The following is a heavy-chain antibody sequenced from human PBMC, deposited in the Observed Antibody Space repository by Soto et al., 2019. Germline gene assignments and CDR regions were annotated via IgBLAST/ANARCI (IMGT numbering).Heavy chain of an antibody. D-gene: IGHD3-16*02. CDR3: ARQYDYVWGSYRYTGDYYYGMDV. CDR1: GGTFSSYA. J-gene: IGHJ6*02. Sequence: QVQLVQSGAEVKKPGSSVKVSCKASGGTFSSYAISWVRQAPGQGLEWMGGIIPIFGTANYAQKFQGRVTITADESTSTAYMELSSLRSEDAAVYYCARQYDYVWGSYRYTGDYYYGMDVWGQGTTVTVSS. CDR2: IIPIFGTA. V-gene: IGHV1-69*01.